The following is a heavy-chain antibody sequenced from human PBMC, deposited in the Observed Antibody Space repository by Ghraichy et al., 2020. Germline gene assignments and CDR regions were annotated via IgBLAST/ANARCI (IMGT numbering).Heavy chain of an antibody. CDR1: GFTFSSYA. CDR3: AKDRDYYDSSGYYFNAFDI. J-gene: IGHJ3*02. D-gene: IGHD3-22*01. V-gene: IGHV3-23*01. CDR2: IRYSGSSI. Sequence: GGSLRLSCAASGFTFSSYAMSWVRQAPGKGLEWVSSIRYSGSSIYYTDSVKGRFTISRDNSKNTLYLQMNSLRAEDTAVYYCAKDRDYYDSSGYYFNAFDIRGQGTMVTVSS.